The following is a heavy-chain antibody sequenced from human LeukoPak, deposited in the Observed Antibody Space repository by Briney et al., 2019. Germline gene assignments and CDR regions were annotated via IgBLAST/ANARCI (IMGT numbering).Heavy chain of an antibody. Sequence: GGSLRLSCAASGFSVGSNDINWVRQAPGKGLEWLANINQGGSEKYYVDSVKGRFTISRDNAKNSLFLQMNSLRAEDTAVYYSPRDVGDLWGQGTLLTVSS. J-gene: IGHJ4*02. CDR2: INQGGSEK. V-gene: IGHV3-7*01. D-gene: IGHD2-21*02. CDR3: PRDVGDL. CDR1: GFSVGSND.